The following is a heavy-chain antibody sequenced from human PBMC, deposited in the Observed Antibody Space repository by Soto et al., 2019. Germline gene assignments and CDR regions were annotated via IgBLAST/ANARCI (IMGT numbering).Heavy chain of an antibody. CDR3: ARARNRAARPFSP. D-gene: IGHD6-6*01. CDR2: IYYSGST. CDR1: GGSISSYY. Sequence: SETLSLTCTVSGGSISSYYWSWIRQPPGKGLEWIGYIYYSGSTNYNPSLKSRVTISVDMSKNQFSLKLSSVTAADTAVYYCARARNRAARPFSPWGQGTLVTVSS. V-gene: IGHV4-59*01. J-gene: IGHJ5*02.